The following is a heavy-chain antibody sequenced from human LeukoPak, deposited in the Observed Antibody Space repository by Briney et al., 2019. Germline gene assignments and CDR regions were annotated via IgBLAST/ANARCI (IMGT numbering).Heavy chain of an antibody. V-gene: IGHV5-51*01. CDR1: GYSFTSYW. CDR3: ARPSYFYDTSGSLYYFDF. CDR2: IYPGDSDT. D-gene: IGHD3-22*01. Sequence: GESLKISCKDSGYSFTSYWIAWVRQMPGKGLEWMGIIYPGDSDTRYSPSFQGLVTISADTSISTAYLQWSGLKASDTAMYYCARPSYFYDTSGSLYYFDFWGQGTLVTVSS. J-gene: IGHJ4*02.